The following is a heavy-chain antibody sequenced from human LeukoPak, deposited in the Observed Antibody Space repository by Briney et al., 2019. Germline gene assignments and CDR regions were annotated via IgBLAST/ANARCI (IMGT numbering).Heavy chain of an antibody. J-gene: IGHJ4*02. CDR1: GGSISSGSYY. D-gene: IGHD3-10*01. V-gene: IGHV4-39*01. CDR3: ARCYGYSYASGSYYVAY. Sequence: SETLSLTCTVSGGSISSGSYYWGWIRQPPGKGLEWIGSIYYSGSTYYNPSLKSRLTIFVDTSKNQFSLKLSSVTAADTAVYYCARCYGYSYASGSYYVAYWGQGTLVTVSS. CDR2: IYYSGST.